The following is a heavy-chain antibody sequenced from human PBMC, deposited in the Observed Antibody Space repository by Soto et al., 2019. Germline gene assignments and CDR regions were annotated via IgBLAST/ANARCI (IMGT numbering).Heavy chain of an antibody. CDR2: INTNNGGA. D-gene: IGHD6-13*01. V-gene: IGHV1-2*02. CDR3: AKERGSNSLHPSYNWFDT. CDR1: GYIFTEYH. Sequence: QVQLVQSGAEVKKPGASVKVSCKASGYIFTEYHIHWVRQAPGQGLEFMGWINTNNGGAGSAQQFQRRVTVTRDTSINTVYLELSNLRSDDTAVYFCAKERGSNSLHPSYNWFDTWGQGTLITVSS. J-gene: IGHJ5*02.